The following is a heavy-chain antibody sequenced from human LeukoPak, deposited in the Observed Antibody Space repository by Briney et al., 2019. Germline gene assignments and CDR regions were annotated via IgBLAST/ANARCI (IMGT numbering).Heavy chain of an antibody. CDR1: GGSIRSSYYY. V-gene: IGHV4-30-2*01. J-gene: IGHJ4*02. Sequence: SETLSLTCTVSGGSIRSSYYYWGWIRQPPGKGLEWIGYIYHSGSTYYNPSLKSRVTISVDRSKNQFSLKLSSVTAADTAVYYCARAGYSSSWRHFDYWGQGTLVTVSS. D-gene: IGHD6-13*01. CDR2: IYHSGST. CDR3: ARAGYSSSWRHFDY.